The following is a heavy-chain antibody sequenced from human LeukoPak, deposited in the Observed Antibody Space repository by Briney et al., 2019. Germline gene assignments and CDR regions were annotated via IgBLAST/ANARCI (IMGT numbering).Heavy chain of an antibody. D-gene: IGHD3-10*01. CDR3: AKDWYYYGSGSHALFDY. Sequence: GGSLRLSCAASGFSFSSYAMTWVRQAPGGGLEWVSGISKSGDNTYYTDSVKGRFTISRDDSKNTLYLQMNSLRAEDTAVYYCAKDWYYYGSGSHALFDYWGQGTLVTVSS. CDR1: GFSFSSYA. J-gene: IGHJ4*02. V-gene: IGHV3-23*01. CDR2: ISKSGDNT.